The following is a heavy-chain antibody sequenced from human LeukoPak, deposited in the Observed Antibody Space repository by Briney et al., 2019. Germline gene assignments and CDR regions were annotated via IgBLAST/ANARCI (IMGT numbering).Heavy chain of an antibody. V-gene: IGHV4-34*01. J-gene: IGHJ4*02. CDR3: ARGRDYYDSSGYYGPFDY. Sequence: QSSETLPLTCAVHGGSFIGYYWSWIRQPPGKGLEWIGEINHSGSTNYNPSLKSRVTISVDTSKNQFSLKLSSVTAADTAVYYCARGRDYYDSSGYYGPFDYWGQGTLVTVSS. CDR2: INHSGST. D-gene: IGHD3-22*01. CDR1: GGSFIGYY.